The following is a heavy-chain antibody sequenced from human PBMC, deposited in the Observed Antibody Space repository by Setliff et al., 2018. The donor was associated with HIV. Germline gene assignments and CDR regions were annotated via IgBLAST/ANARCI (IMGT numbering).Heavy chain of an antibody. CDR3: ARDRYAGEIDY. V-gene: IGHV1-2*06. J-gene: IGHJ4*02. Sequence: ASVKVSCKASGYTFTGYYMHWVRQAPGQGLEWMGRINPNSGGTNYAQKFQGRVTMTRDTSISTAYMELSRLRSDYTAVYYCARDRYAGEIDYWGQGTLVTVSS. D-gene: IGHD3-10*01. CDR2: INPNSGGT. CDR1: GYTFTGYY.